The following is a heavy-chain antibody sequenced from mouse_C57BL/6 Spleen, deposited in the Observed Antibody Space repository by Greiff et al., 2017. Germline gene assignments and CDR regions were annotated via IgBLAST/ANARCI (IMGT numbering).Heavy chain of an antibody. Sequence: QVTLKESGPGILQPSQTLSLTCSFSGFSLSTFGMGVGWIRQPSGKGLEWLAHIWWDDDKYYNPALKSRLTISKDTSKNQVFLKIANVDTADTATYYCARLFYYDYDLYYFDYWGQGTTLTVSS. V-gene: IGHV8-8*01. J-gene: IGHJ2*01. CDR1: GFSLSTFGMG. D-gene: IGHD2-4*01. CDR3: ARLFYYDYDLYYFDY. CDR2: IWWDDDK.